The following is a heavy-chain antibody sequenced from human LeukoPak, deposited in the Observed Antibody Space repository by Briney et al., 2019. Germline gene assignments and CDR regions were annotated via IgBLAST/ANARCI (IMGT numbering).Heavy chain of an antibody. Sequence: GGSLRLSYTASGFTFSSYAMSWVRQAPGKGLEWVSAISGSGGSTYYADSVKGRFTISRDNSKNTLYLQMNSLRAEDTAVYYCATEGGMMVRGVPQVGYWGQGTLVTVSS. CDR3: ATEGGMMVRGVPQVGY. D-gene: IGHD3-10*01. J-gene: IGHJ4*02. V-gene: IGHV3-23*01. CDR2: ISGSGGST. CDR1: GFTFSSYA.